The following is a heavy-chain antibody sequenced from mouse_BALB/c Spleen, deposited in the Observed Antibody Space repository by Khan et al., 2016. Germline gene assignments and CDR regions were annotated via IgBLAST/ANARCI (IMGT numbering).Heavy chain of an antibody. CDR1: GYTFTSYW. CDR2: INPSTGYT. Sequence: QVQLQQSGAELAKPGASVKMSCKASGYTFTSYWMHWVKQRPGQGLEWIGYINPSTGYTEYNQKFKDKATLTADKSSSTAYMQLSSLTSEDSAVYYCARWRRLDYWGQGTTLTVA. CDR3: ARWRRLDY. J-gene: IGHJ2*01. V-gene: IGHV1-7*01.